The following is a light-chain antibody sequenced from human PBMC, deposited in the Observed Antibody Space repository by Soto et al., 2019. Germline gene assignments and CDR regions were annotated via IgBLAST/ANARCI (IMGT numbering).Light chain of an antibody. Sequence: QSVLTQPASVSGSPGQSITISCTGTSSGVGGYNYVSWYQQHPGKAPKLMIYDVSNRPSGVSNRFSGSKSGNTASLTISGLQAEDEAYYYCSSYTSSSTLVVFGGGTKLTVL. CDR2: DVS. J-gene: IGLJ2*01. CDR1: SSGVGGYNY. CDR3: SSYTSSSTLVV. V-gene: IGLV2-14*01.